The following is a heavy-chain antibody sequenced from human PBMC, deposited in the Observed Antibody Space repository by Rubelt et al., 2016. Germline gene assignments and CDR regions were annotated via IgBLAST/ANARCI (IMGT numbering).Heavy chain of an antibody. J-gene: IGHJ5*02. Sequence: SYSMNWVRQAPGKGLEWVSYISSSSSTIYYADSVKGRFTISRDNAKNSLYLQMNSLRDEDTAVYYCARGVVLIRNWFDPWGQGTLVTVSS. CDR2: ISSSSSTI. V-gene: IGHV3-48*02. CDR3: ARGVVLIRNWFDP. CDR1: SYS. D-gene: IGHD3-10*01.